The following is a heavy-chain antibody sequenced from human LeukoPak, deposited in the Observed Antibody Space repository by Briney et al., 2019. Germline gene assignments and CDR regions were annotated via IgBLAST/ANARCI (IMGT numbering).Heavy chain of an antibody. V-gene: IGHV3-53*01. CDR3: ARDDSSGPYDY. J-gene: IGHJ4*02. D-gene: IGHD3-10*01. CDR1: GFTFSSYS. Sequence: GGSLRLSCAASGFTFSSYSMNWVRQAPGKGLEWVSVIYSDGNTHYAESVKGRFTISRDDSKNTVYLQMNSLRVEDTAMYYCARDDSSGPYDYWGQGTLVTVSS. CDR2: IYSDGNT.